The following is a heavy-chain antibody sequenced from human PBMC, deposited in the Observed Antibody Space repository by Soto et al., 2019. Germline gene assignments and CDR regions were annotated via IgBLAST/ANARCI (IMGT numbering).Heavy chain of an antibody. CDR3: ARDRAYSRFDY. J-gene: IGHJ4*02. Sequence: GGSLRLSCAGSGFSFSSAWMTWIRQAPGKGLERVAIMNEDGSERYYVDSVKGRFTISRDNAKNALFLQMNSLRVEDTAVYFCARDRAYSRFDYWGQGSLVTVSS. CDR1: GFSFSSAW. CDR2: MNEDGSER. V-gene: IGHV3-7*03. D-gene: IGHD4-4*01.